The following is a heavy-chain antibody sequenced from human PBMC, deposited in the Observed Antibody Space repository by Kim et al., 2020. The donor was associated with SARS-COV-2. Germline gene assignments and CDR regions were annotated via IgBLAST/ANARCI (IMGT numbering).Heavy chain of an antibody. CDR3: AKGGVVVAATT. J-gene: IGHJ5*02. D-gene: IGHD2-15*01. V-gene: IGHV3-23*01. Sequence: YYAAAVKGRFTNSRDNSKNTLYLKMNSLRAEDTAVYYCAKGGVVVAATTWGQGTLVTVSS.